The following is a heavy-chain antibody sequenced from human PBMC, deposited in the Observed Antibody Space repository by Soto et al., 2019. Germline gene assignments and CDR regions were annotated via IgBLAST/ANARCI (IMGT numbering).Heavy chain of an antibody. V-gene: IGHV1-58*02. D-gene: IGHD5-12*01. CDR2: IVVGSGNT. J-gene: IGHJ4*02. Sequence: GASVKVSCKASGFTFTSSAMQWVRQARGQRLEWIGWIVVGSGNTNYAQKFQERVTITRDMSTSTAYMELSSLRSEDTAVYYCAAVAAPKYSGYDETFDYWGKGTLVTVSS. CDR1: GFTFTSSA. CDR3: AAVAAPKYSGYDETFDY.